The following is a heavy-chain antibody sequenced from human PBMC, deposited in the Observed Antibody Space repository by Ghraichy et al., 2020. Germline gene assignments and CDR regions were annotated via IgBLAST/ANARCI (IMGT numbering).Heavy chain of an antibody. Sequence: SETLSLTCTVSGGSISSYYWSWIRQPAGKGLEWIGRIYTSGSTNYNPSLKSRVTMSVDTSKNQFSLKLSSVTAADTAVYYCARDVLMVRGVIPLWFDPWGQGTLVTVSS. D-gene: IGHD3-10*01. CDR1: GGSISSYY. V-gene: IGHV4-4*07. CDR3: ARDVLMVRGVIPLWFDP. J-gene: IGHJ5*02. CDR2: IYTSGST.